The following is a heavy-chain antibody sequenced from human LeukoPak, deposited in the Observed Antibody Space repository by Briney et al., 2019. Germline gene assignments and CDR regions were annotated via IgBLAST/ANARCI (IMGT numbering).Heavy chain of an antibody. Sequence: SETLSLTCTVSGGSISSGGYYWSWIRQHPGKGLEWIGYIYYSGSTYYNPSLKSRVTISVDTSKNQFSLKLSSVTAADTAVYYCARVATMVRGARNDPPGFDYWGQGTLVTVSS. J-gene: IGHJ4*02. CDR1: GGSISSGGYY. CDR3: ARVATMVRGARNDPPGFDY. CDR2: IYYSGST. V-gene: IGHV4-31*03. D-gene: IGHD3-10*01.